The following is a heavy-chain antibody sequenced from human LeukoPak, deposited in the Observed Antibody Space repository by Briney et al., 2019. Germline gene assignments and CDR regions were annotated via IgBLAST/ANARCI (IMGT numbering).Heavy chain of an antibody. J-gene: IGHJ4*02. V-gene: IGHV3-30-3*01. Sequence: GGSLRLSCAASGFTFTTCTMHWVRQAPGKGLEWVAVVSYDGSSKYYADSVKGRFTISRDNAKNSLYLQMNSLRAEDTAVYYCARDSAHYWGQGTLVTVSS. CDR2: VSYDGSSK. CDR1: GFTFTTCT. CDR3: ARDSAHY.